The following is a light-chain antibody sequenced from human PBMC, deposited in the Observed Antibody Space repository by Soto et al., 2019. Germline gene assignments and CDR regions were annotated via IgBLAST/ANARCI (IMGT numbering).Light chain of an antibody. CDR1: QSISSY. CDR2: GAS. CDR3: QQSYRTPLT. J-gene: IGKJ4*01. Sequence: DIQMTQSPSSLPASVGDRVTITCRASQSISSYVNWYQQKPGKAPKILIYGASSLQSGVPTRFSGSGSGTDFTLTISSLQPEDFQTYYCQQSYRTPLTFGGGTKVDIK. V-gene: IGKV1-39*01.